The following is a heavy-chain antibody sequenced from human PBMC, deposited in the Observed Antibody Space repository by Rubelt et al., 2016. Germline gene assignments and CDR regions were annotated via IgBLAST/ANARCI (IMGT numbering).Heavy chain of an antibody. CDR2: FHYTADT. CDR1: GASIKNNY. V-gene: IGHV4-59*12. D-gene: IGHD4-17*01. Sequence: QVQLQESGPGLVKSSETLSLTCTVSGASIKNNYWSWIRQFPGKGLEFIGDFHYTADTNYNPSLKSRLTMSVDPSKNQFSLKLRSVTAADTAVYYCANGDSEEWYFDVWGRGTLVTVSS. J-gene: IGHJ2*01. CDR3: ANGDSEEWYFDV.